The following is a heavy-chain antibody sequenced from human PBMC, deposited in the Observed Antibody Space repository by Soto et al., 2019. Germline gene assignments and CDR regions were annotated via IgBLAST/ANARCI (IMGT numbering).Heavy chain of an antibody. CDR2: INPDTGGT. CDR3: ARAVSRDGSSWYRGAYDS. Sequence: QVQLMQSGAEVKKSGASVKVSCKASGYSFTAYYIHWVRQAPGQGLEWMVWINPDTGGTDYAQKFGDRVTMTRDTSVTTAYLQMTTLQRSDTAVYYCARAVSRDGSSWYRGAYDSWGQGTLVTVSS. V-gene: IGHV1-2*02. CDR1: GYSFTAYY. J-gene: IGHJ4*02. D-gene: IGHD6-13*01.